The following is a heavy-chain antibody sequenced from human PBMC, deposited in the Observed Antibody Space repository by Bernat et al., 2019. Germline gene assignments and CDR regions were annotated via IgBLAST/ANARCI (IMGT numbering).Heavy chain of an antibody. CDR2: ISYDGSNK. V-gene: IGHV3-30*03. J-gene: IGHJ3*01. Sequence: QVQLVESGGGVVQPGRSLRLSCAASGFTFSSYGMHWVRQAPGKGLEWVAVISYDGSNKYYADSVKGRFTISRDNSKNTLYLQMNSLRAEDTAVYYCARESQDIGVVIAAVDLWGQGTMVTVSS. D-gene: IGHD2-15*01. CDR1: GFTFSSYG. CDR3: ARESQDIGVVIAAVDL.